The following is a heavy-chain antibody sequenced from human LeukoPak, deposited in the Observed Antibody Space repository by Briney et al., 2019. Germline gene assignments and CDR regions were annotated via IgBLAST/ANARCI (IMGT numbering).Heavy chain of an antibody. Sequence: GGSLRLSCAASGFTYSSYAMHWVRQAPGKVLEWVAVISYDGSNKYYADSVKGRFTISRDNSKNTLYLQMNSLRAEDTAVYYCARDRAERDYYYGMDVWGQGTTVTVSS. V-gene: IGHV3-30-3*01. J-gene: IGHJ6*02. CDR2: ISYDGSNK. CDR1: GFTYSSYA. D-gene: IGHD3-10*01. CDR3: ARDRAERDYYYGMDV.